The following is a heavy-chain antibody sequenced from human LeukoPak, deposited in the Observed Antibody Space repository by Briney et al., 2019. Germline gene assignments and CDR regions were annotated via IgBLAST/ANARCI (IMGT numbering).Heavy chain of an antibody. CDR2: ISSSGSTI. Sequence: GGSLRLSCAASGFTFSSYEMNWARQAPGKGLEWVSYISSSGSTIYYADSLKGRFTISRDNAKNSLYLQMNSLRAEDTAVYYCARVRIVATFDYYYYMDVWGKGTTVTVSS. D-gene: IGHD5-12*01. CDR3: ARVRIVATFDYYYYMDV. CDR1: GFTFSSYE. J-gene: IGHJ6*03. V-gene: IGHV3-48*03.